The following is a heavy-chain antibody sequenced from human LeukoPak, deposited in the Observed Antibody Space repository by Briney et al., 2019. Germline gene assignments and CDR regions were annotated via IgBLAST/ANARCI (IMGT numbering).Heavy chain of an antibody. Sequence: PGGSLRLSCAASGFTFSSYDMHWVRQATGKGLEWVSAIGTAGDTYYPGSVKGRITISRENAKNSLYLQMNSLRAGDTAVYYCARAWGGDSSGYSFDYWGQGTLVTVSS. J-gene: IGHJ4*02. V-gene: IGHV3-13*01. CDR2: IGTAGDT. CDR3: ARAWGGDSSGYSFDY. CDR1: GFTFSSYD. D-gene: IGHD3-22*01.